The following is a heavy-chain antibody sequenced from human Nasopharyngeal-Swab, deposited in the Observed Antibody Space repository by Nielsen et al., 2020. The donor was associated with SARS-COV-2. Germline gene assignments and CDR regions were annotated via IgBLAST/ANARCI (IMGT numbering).Heavy chain of an antibody. CDR3: AVDGI. CDR1: GFTFSNAW. J-gene: IGHJ3*02. V-gene: IGHV3-7*01. CDR2: IKQDGSEK. D-gene: IGHD5-24*01. Sequence: GESLKISCAASGFTFSNAWMSWVRQAPGKGLEWVANIKQDGSEKYYVDSVKGRFTISRDNAKNSLYLQMNSLRAEDTAVYYCAVDGIWGQGTMVTVSS.